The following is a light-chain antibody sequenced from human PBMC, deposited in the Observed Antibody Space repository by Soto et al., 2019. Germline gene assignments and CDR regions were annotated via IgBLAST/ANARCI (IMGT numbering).Light chain of an antibody. CDR3: QQYDDWPPH. Sequence: EIVRTQSPGTLSVSPGERATLSCRASQSVRRNLAWYQQKPGQAPRLLIYGASTRATAIPARFGGSGSGTEFTLTISSLQSEDSAVYYCQQYDDWPPHFGQGTKLEIK. J-gene: IGKJ2*01. CDR2: GAS. V-gene: IGKV3-15*01. CDR1: QSVRRN.